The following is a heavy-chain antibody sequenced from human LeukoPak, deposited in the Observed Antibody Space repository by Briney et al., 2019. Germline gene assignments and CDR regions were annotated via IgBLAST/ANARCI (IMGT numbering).Heavy chain of an antibody. D-gene: IGHD2-15*01. V-gene: IGHV5-51*01. CDR1: GYRFSSYW. CDR3: ARQEYCSGGSCYTWFDP. Sequence: GESLKISCKDSGYRFSSYWIAWVRQMPGKGLEYIGIIYPGDSDIRYSPSFQGQVTISADKSISTAYLQWSSLKASDTAMYYCARQEYCSGGSCYTWFDPWGQGTLDTVSS. J-gene: IGHJ5*02. CDR2: IYPGDSDI.